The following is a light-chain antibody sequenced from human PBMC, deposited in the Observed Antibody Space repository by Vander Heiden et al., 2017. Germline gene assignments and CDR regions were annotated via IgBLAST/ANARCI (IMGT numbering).Light chain of an antibody. V-gene: IGLV1-44*01. J-gene: IGLJ3*02. CDR1: SSNIGSKT. CDR3: AAWDDSLNGHWV. Sequence: QSVLTQPPSASKAPGQRVTISCSGSSSNIGSKTVNWYQQLPGTAPKLLIYANNQRPSGVPDRFSGSKSGTSASLAISGLQSEDEVDYYCAAWDDSLNGHWVFGGGTKLTVL. CDR2: ANN.